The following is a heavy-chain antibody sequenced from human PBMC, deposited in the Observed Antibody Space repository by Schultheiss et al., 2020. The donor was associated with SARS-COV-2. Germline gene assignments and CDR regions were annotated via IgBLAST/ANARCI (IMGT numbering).Heavy chain of an antibody. D-gene: IGHD3-22*01. CDR3: ATRGSYYDSSGYSND. V-gene: IGHV3-21*01. CDR1: GFTFSSYA. CDR2: ISSSSSYI. J-gene: IGHJ4*02. Sequence: GGSLRLSCAASGFTFSSYAMSWVRQAPGKGLEWVSSISSSSSYIYYADSVKGRFTISRDNAKNSLYLQMNSLRAEDTAVYYCATRGSYYDSSGYSNDWGQGTLVTVSS.